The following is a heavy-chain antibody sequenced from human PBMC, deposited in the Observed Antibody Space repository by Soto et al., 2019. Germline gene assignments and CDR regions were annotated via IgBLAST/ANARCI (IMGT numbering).Heavy chain of an antibody. V-gene: IGHV3-23*01. CDR3: AKASYYDILTGYYFDY. J-gene: IGHJ4*02. CDR1: GFTFGSYA. D-gene: IGHD3-9*01. Sequence: GGSLILSCAASGFTFGSYAMSWVRQAPGKGLEWVSAISGSGGSTYYADSVKGRFTISRDNSKNTLYLQMNSLRAEDTAVYYCAKASYYDILTGYYFDYWGQGTLVTVSS. CDR2: ISGSGGST.